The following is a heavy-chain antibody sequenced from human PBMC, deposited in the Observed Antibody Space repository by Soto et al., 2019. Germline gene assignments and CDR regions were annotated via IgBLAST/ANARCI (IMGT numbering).Heavy chain of an antibody. J-gene: IGHJ5*02. D-gene: IGHD3-22*01. CDR2: ISYDGRNK. V-gene: IGHV3-30*18. Sequence: GGSLRLSCAASGFTFSNYAMHWVRQAPGKGPEWVAAISYDGRNKYYADSVKGRFTISRDNSKNTLDLQMNSLRAEDKAVYYCAKGNYDIGGLSLNWFDPGGQETLVTVS. CDR1: GFTFSNYA. CDR3: AKGNYDIGGLSLNWFDP.